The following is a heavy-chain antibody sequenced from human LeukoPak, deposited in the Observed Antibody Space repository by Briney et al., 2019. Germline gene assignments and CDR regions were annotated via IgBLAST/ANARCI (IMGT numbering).Heavy chain of an antibody. V-gene: IGHV4-4*07. J-gene: IGHJ3*02. CDR3: ARHDYGDYVGFDAFDI. CDR1: GGSISSYY. D-gene: IGHD4-17*01. CDR2: IYTSGST. Sequence: SETLSLTCTVSGGSISSYYWSWIRQPAGRGLEWIGRIYTSGSTNYNPSLKSRVTISVDTSKNQFSLKLSSVTAADTAVYYCARHDYGDYVGFDAFDIWGQGTMVTVSS.